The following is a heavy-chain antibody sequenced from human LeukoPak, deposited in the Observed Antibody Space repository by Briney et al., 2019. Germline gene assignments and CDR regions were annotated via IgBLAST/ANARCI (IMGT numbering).Heavy chain of an antibody. CDR2: IYYSGST. CDR3: ARWGEAAAGIYY. CDR1: GXSIKSYY. J-gene: IGHJ4*02. D-gene: IGHD6-13*01. V-gene: IGHV4-59*01. Sequence: TSETLSLTCTVSGXSIKSYYWSWIRQSPGKGLEWLGYIYYSGSTNYNNSLKSRITISVDTSKNQFSLKLSSVTAADTAVYYCARWGEAAAGIYYWGQGTLVTVSS.